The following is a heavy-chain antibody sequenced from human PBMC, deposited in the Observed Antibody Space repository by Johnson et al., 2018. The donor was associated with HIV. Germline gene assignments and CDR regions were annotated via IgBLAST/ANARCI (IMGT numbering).Heavy chain of an antibody. CDR3: ARERGMAGAFDI. CDR2: MWYDGSNK. CDR1: GFTFRDYY. J-gene: IGHJ3*02. Sequence: QMLLVESGGGLVKPGGSLRLSCTASGFTFRDYYMSWIRQAPGKGLEWVAVMWYDGSNKYYADSVKGRFTISRDNSKNTLYLQMNSLRAEDTAVYYCARERGMAGAFDIWGQGTMVTVSS. V-gene: IGHV3-33*08. D-gene: IGHD5-24*01.